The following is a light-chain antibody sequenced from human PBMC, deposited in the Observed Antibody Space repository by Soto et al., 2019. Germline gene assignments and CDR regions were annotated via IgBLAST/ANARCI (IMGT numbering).Light chain of an antibody. CDR1: QSIGKH. V-gene: IGKV1-39*01. Sequence: DIQMTQSPSSLSASVGDTVTITCRASQSIGKHLNWYQQKPGKAPKFLIYSVSSLQSGVPSRFSGSGSGTDFTLTITSLQPEDFATYYCQQGYSSAITVGQGTRLEI. J-gene: IGKJ5*01. CDR2: SVS. CDR3: QQGYSSAIT.